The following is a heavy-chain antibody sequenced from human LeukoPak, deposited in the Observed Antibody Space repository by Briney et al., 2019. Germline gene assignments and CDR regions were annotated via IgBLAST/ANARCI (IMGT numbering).Heavy chain of an antibody. J-gene: IGHJ4*02. CDR2: IWYDGSNK. D-gene: IGHD3-22*01. CDR1: GFTFSSYG. V-gene: IGHV3-33*01. CDR3: ARDHYDSSGYYYYFEY. Sequence: GGSLRLSCAASGFTFSSYGMHWVRQAAGKGLEWVAVIWYDGSNKYYADSVKGRFTISRDNSRNALYLQMNSPRAEDTAVYYCARDHYDSSGYYYYFEYWGQGTLVTVSS.